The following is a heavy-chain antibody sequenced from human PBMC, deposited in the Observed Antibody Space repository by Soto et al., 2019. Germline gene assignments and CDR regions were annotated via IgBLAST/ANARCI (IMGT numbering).Heavy chain of an antibody. J-gene: IGHJ4*02. CDR2: ISVYNGNT. Sequence: QVQLVQSGAEVKKPGASVKVSCKASGYSFTGYVISWVRQAPGQGLEWMGWISVYNGNTNYTQKLQGRVTMTTDNSTSTAYMGLRSLTSDDRAGYCCARLHSSGYFYWGQGTLVTVSS. CDR3: ARLHSSGYFY. V-gene: IGHV1-18*01. D-gene: IGHD3-22*01. CDR1: GYSFTGYV.